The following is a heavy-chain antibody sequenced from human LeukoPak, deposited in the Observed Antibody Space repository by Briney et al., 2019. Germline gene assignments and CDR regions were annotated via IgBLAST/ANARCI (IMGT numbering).Heavy chain of an antibody. CDR1: GYTFTGYY. D-gene: IGHD4-11*01. J-gene: IGHJ5*02. Sequence: ASVKVSCMASGYTFTGYYMHWVRQAPGQGLEWMGWINPNSGGTNYAQKFQGRVIMTRDTSISTAYMELSRLRSDDTAVYYCARVPRYSNYAFAWFDPWGQGTLVTVSS. CDR2: INPNSGGT. V-gene: IGHV1-2*02. CDR3: ARVPRYSNYAFAWFDP.